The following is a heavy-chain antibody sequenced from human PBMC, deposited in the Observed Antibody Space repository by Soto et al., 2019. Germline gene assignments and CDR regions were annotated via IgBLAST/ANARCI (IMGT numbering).Heavy chain of an antibody. CDR3: ARVRYCSGGSCYKAWFDP. CDR2: IYYSGST. CDR1: GGSISSYY. D-gene: IGHD2-15*01. Sequence: SETLSLTCTVPGGSISSYYWSWIRQPPGKGLEWIGYIYYSGSTNYNPSLKSRVTISVDTSKNQFSLKLSSVTAADTAVYYCARVRYCSGGSCYKAWFDPWGQGTLVTVSS. V-gene: IGHV4-59*01. J-gene: IGHJ5*02.